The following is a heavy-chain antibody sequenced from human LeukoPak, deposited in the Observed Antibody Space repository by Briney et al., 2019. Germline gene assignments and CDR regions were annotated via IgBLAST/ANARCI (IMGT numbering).Heavy chain of an antibody. CDR1: GFAFSSYA. CDR3: ATNYYDSSGDYPDFDY. CDR2: IIGSGRNT. D-gene: IGHD3-22*01. J-gene: IGHJ4*02. V-gene: IGHV3-23*01. Sequence: GGSLRLSCAASGFAFSSYAMNWVRQTPVKGLEWVSTIIGSGRNTYYADSVKGRFTISRDNSKNTLYLQMTTLRAEDTAVYVCATNYYDSSGDYPDFDYWGQGALVTVSS.